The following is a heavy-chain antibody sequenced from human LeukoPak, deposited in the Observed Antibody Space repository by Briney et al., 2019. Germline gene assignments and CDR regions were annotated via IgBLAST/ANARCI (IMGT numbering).Heavy chain of an antibody. V-gene: IGHV3-23*01. CDR2: ISASGDIT. CDR3: AKGSGSQLDYFDY. D-gene: IGHD3-3*01. Sequence: GGSLRLSCAASGFTFVTYAMSWVRQAPGKGLEWVSVISASGDITSYADSVKGRLTISRDNSKNTVYLQMNSLRVEDTAVYYCAKGSGSQLDYFDYWGQGTLVTVSS. CDR1: GFTFVTYA. J-gene: IGHJ4*02.